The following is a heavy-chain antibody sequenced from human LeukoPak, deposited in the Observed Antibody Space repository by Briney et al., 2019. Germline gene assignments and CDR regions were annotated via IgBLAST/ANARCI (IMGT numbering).Heavy chain of an antibody. Sequence: GGSLRLSCAASGFTVSSNYMSWVRQTPGKGLEWVSVIYSGGSTYYADSVKGRFTISRHNSKNTQYLQMNSLRAEDTAVYYCALLRYFDWSYGMDVWGQGTTVTVSS. V-gene: IGHV3-53*04. D-gene: IGHD3-9*01. J-gene: IGHJ6*02. CDR2: IYSGGST. CDR3: ALLRYFDWSYGMDV. CDR1: GFTVSSNY.